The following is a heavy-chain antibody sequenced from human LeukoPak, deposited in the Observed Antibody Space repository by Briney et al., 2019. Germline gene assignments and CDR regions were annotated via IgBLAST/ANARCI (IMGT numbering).Heavy chain of an antibody. V-gene: IGHV4-59*01. D-gene: IGHD3-9*01. J-gene: IGHJ4*02. CDR2: IYYSGST. CDR1: GGSISSYY. CDR3: ARNYYDILTGYYWGFDY. Sequence: SETLSLTCTVSGGSISSYYWSWIRQPPGKGPEWIGYIYYSGSTNYNPSLKSRVTISVDTSKNQFSLKLSSVTAADTAVYYCARNYYDILTGYYWGFDYWGQGTLVTVSS.